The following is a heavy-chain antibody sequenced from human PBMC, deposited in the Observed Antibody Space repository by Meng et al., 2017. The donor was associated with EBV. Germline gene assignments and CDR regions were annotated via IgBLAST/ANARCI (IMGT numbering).Heavy chain of an antibody. Sequence: QVQLQEAGPGLVKPSQTLSLTCTVSGGSGSSGNNYWIWIRQPPGKGLEWIGYIYYSGRTYYNPSLESRVTMSVDTSKNQFSLNLNSVTAADTAVYYCARVNGDCFSTICYKGWFDLWGQGTLVTVSS. CDR3: ARVNGDCFSTICYKGWFDL. V-gene: IGHV4-30-4*01. CDR1: GGSGSSGNNY. J-gene: IGHJ5*02. D-gene: IGHD2-2*02. CDR2: IYYSGRT.